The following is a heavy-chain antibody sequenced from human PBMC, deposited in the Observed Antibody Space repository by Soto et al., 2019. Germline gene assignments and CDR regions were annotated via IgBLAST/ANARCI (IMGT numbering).Heavy chain of an antibody. J-gene: IGHJ5*02. V-gene: IGHV3-11*01. CDR1: GFIFSDYD. CDR2: ISTSGNIR. D-gene: IGHD3-16*01. CDR3: ARNGGTFDP. Sequence: QVQLVESGGGLVKPGGSLRLSCAASGFIFSDYDMNWIRQAAGKGLEWVSYISTSGNIRYYAESVEGRFTISRDNAKNSLYLQMNSLRADDTAVYFCARNGGTFDPWGQGTLVTVSS.